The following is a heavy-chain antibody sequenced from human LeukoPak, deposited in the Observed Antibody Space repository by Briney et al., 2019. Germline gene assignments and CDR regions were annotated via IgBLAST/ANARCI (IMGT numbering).Heavy chain of an antibody. CDR2: VYVGGST. J-gene: IGHJ4*02. CDR3: ARGDGYSFFDF. V-gene: IGHV3-53*01. D-gene: IGHD5-24*01. Sequence: GGSLRLSCAVSGFTVSNKYMTWVRQAPGKGLDWVSVVYVGGSTYCADSVKGRFTISRDISNNTLYLQMNSLRAEDTAVYYCARGDGYSFFDFWGQGTLVTVSS. CDR1: GFTVSNKY.